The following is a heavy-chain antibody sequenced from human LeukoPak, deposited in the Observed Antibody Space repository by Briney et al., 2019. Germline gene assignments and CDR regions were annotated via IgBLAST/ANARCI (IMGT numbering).Heavy chain of an antibody. CDR3: ARKFGGYCSGTSCQINFDY. J-gene: IGHJ4*02. Sequence: GGSLRLSCAASGFTFSTYAMSWVRQAPGKGLDWVSTISASAGSTYYAVYVKGRFTVSRDTSKNTLYLQMNSLRAEDKAVYYWARKFGGYCSGTSCQINFDYWGQGTLVTVSS. D-gene: IGHD2-2*01. V-gene: IGHV3-23*01. CDR2: ISASAGST. CDR1: GFTFSTYA.